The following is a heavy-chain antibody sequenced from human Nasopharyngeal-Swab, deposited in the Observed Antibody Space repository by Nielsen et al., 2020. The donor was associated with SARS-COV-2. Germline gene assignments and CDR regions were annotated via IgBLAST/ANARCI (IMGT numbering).Heavy chain of an antibody. CDR2: ISSSSSYI. CDR3: ARELRRLRNWFDP. D-gene: IGHD1-7*01. V-gene: IGHV3-21*01. CDR1: GFTFSSYS. J-gene: IGHJ5*02. Sequence: GESLKISCAASGFTFSSYSMNWVRQAPGKGLEWVSSISSSSSYIYYADSVKGRFTISRDNAKNSLYLQMNSLRAEDTAVYYCARELRRLRNWFDPWGQGTLVTVSS.